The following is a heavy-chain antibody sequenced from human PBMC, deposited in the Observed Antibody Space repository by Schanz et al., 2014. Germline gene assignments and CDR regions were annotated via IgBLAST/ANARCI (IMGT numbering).Heavy chain of an antibody. CDR2: ISYDGSFK. Sequence: VHLLESGGGLVQPGRSLRLSCAASGFNFGSHGMHWVRQAPGKGLEWVAVISYDGSFKNYADSVRGRITMSRDNSKNTMYLQINNLRADDTAVYYCARELPGVVAFDFWGQGTMVTVSS. J-gene: IGHJ3*01. V-gene: IGHV3-33*01. D-gene: IGHD7-27*01. CDR3: ARELPGVVAFDF. CDR1: GFNFGSHG.